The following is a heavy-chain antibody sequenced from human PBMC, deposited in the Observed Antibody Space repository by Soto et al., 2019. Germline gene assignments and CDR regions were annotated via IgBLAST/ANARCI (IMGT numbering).Heavy chain of an antibody. CDR3: ARARYVYSSLNY. D-gene: IGHD6-6*01. CDR1: GGSFSGYY. J-gene: IGHJ4*02. CDR2: INHSGST. V-gene: IGHV4-34*01. Sequence: SETLSLTCAVYGGSFSGYYWSWIRQPPGKGLEWIGEINHSGSTNYNPSLKSRVTISVDTSKNQFSLKLSSVTAADTAVYYCARARYVYSSLNYWGQGTLVTVSS.